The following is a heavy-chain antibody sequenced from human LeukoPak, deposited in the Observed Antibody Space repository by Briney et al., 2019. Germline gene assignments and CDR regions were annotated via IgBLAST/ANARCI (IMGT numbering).Heavy chain of an antibody. D-gene: IGHD2-15*01. CDR1: GGSFSGYY. CDR3: ARGKRTIVATITSGNFRYCSGGSCYRWFDP. V-gene: IGHV4-34*01. Sequence: SETLSLTCAVYGGSFSGYYWSWIRQPPGKGLEWIGEINHSGSTNYNPSLKSRVTISVDTSKNQFSLKLSPVTAADTAVYYCARGKRTIVATITSGNFRYCSGGSCYRWFDPWGQGTLVTVSS. CDR2: INHSGST. J-gene: IGHJ5*02.